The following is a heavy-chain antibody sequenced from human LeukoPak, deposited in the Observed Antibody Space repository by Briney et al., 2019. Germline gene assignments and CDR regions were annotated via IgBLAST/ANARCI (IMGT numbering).Heavy chain of an antibody. CDR3: AKDDLGELSSPDF. D-gene: IGHD3-16*02. CDR2: ISGSGGRT. CDR1: GFTFSSYA. Sequence: GGSLRLSCAASGFTFSSYAMSWVRQAPGKGLEWVSSISGSGGRTYYADSVKGRLTIYRDNSKNTLYLQMNTLRAEDTAVYYCAKDDLGELSSPDFWGQGTLVTVSS. V-gene: IGHV3-23*01. J-gene: IGHJ4*02.